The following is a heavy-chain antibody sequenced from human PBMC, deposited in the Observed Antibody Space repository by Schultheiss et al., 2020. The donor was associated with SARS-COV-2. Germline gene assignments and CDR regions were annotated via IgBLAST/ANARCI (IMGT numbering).Heavy chain of an antibody. CDR3: ARRRQDTNAYSYFDS. Sequence: SETLSLTCSVSGSSITGFFWTWIRQPPGKGLDPIGNIYFTGITKYNPSLKSRVTISIDTSKKQFSLKLASVTAADTAVYYCARRRQDTNAYSYFDSWGQGTLVTVAS. D-gene: IGHD4-11*01. V-gene: IGHV4-59*01. CDR1: GSSITGFF. CDR2: IYFTGIT. J-gene: IGHJ4*02.